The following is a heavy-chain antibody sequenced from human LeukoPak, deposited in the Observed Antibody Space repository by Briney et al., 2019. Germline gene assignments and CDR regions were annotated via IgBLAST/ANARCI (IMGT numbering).Heavy chain of an antibody. CDR3: AKNCYSYGHCN. D-gene: IGHD5-18*01. Sequence: PGEPLTLSCAASGFTHSSYSMNWVRPAPGKGLEWVSSISSSSSYIYYAHSAKGRFTISRDNAKNSLYLQMNSLRAEDTAVYYCAKNCYSYGHCNWGQGTLVTVSS. CDR2: ISSSSSYI. CDR1: GFTHSSYS. J-gene: IGHJ4*02. V-gene: IGHV3-21*01.